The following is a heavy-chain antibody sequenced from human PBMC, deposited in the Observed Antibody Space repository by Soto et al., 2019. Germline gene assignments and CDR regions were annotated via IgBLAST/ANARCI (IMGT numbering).Heavy chain of an antibody. J-gene: IGHJ4*02. V-gene: IGHV3-23*01. CDR2: ISGSGGST. CDR1: GFTFSSYA. CDR3: AKDRLRYCSSTSCYYFDY. D-gene: IGHD2-2*01. Sequence: GGSLRLSCAASGFTFSSYAMSWVRQAPGKGLEWVSAISGSGGSTYYADSVKGQFTISRDNSKNTPYLQMNSLRAEDTAVYYCAKDRLRYCSSTSCYYFDYWGQGTLVTVSS.